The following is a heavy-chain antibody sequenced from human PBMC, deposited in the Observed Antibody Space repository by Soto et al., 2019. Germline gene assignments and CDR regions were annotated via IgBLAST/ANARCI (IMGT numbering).Heavy chain of an antibody. V-gene: IGHV3-33*01. CDR1: GFSFSSYG. CDR3: ARDRDYYDNSGYALDI. J-gene: IGHJ3*02. CDR2: IWYDGSNE. Sequence: QVQLVESGGGVVQPGKSLRLSGAASGFSFSSYGMHWVRQAPGKGLEWVAVIWYDGSNEDYADSVKGRFAISRDNSKNTLYLQMNSLRADATAVYYCARDRDYYDNSGYALDIWGQGTVVTVSS. D-gene: IGHD3-22*01.